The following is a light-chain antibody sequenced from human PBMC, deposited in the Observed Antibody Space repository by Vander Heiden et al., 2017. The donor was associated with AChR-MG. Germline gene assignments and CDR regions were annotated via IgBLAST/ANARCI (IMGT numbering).Light chain of an antibody. CDR2: EVS. J-gene: IGLJ2*01. Sequence: QSALTQPPSASGSLGPSVTISCTGTSSDVGAYNYVSWDQQHPGKAPKLMMYEVSKRPSGVPARFSGSKSGNTASLTVSGLQAEDEADYYCCSYAGINVIFGGGTKLTVL. CDR3: CSYAGINVI. CDR1: SSDVGAYNY. V-gene: IGLV2-8*01.